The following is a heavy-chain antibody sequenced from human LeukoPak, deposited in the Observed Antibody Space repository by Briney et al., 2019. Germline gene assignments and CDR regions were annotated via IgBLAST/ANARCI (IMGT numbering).Heavy chain of an antibody. V-gene: IGHV3-30*02. CDR3: AKDGGGYYPYYYYYMDV. CDR2: IRFDGSNN. Sequence: GGSLRLSCAASGFTFSDYYMSWIRQAPGKGLEWVAFIRFDGSNNYYADSVKGRFTISRDNSKNTLYLQMNSLRAEDTAVYYCAKDGGGYYPYYYYYMDVWGKGTTVTISS. J-gene: IGHJ6*03. CDR1: GFTFSDYY. D-gene: IGHD3-22*01.